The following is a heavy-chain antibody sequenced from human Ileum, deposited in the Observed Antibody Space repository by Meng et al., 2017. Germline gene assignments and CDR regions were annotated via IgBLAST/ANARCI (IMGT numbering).Heavy chain of an antibody. CDR2: ISGNSAFI. D-gene: IGHD3/OR15-3a*01. CDR3: AREGYRDRTTYYNPDY. Sequence: GESLKISCAASGFTFSPSSMAWVRQAPGKGLEWVASISGNSAFIYHADSVKGRFTISRDNARNSLYLQMDSLRAEDTAVYYCAREGYRDRTTYYNPDYWGQGTLVTVSS. CDR1: GFTFSPSS. V-gene: IGHV3-21*06. J-gene: IGHJ4*01.